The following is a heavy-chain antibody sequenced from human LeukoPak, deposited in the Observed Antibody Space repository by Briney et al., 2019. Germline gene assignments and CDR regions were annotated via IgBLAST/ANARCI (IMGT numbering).Heavy chain of an antibody. CDR1: GFTFSSSG. Sequence: PGGSLRLSCAAPGFTFSSSGMHWVRQAPGRGLEWVAFIRFDGTTKYYAQSVRGRFTISRDNSKNTLGLQMNSLRAEDTAVYYCASGGGWVFNNWGQGTLVTVSS. D-gene: IGHD6-19*01. V-gene: IGHV3-30*02. CDR2: IRFDGTTK. J-gene: IGHJ4*02. CDR3: ASGGGWVFNN.